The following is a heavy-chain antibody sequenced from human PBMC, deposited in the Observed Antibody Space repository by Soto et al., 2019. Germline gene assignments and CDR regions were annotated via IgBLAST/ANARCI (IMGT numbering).Heavy chain of an antibody. CDR2: IYYTGST. V-gene: IGHV4-59*12. D-gene: IGHD6-19*01. CDR3: ARGFAIGWYTYYFDY. J-gene: IGHJ4*02. CDR1: GASINDYH. Sequence: QVQLQESGPGLVKPSETLSLTCTVSGASINDYHWGWIRQTPGKGLEWIGYIYYTGSTYYNPSLKSRVTMSVDTSKSQFSLTLNSVTAADTAMYYCARGFAIGWYTYYFDYWGQGPLVTVSS.